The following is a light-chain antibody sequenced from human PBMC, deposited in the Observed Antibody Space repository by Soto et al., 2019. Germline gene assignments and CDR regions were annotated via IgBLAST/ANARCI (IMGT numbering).Light chain of an antibody. CDR2: TNS. Sequence: QSVLTQPPSVSGAPGQGVTISCAGTSSNIGAGYDVHWYQQVPGTAPKLLIYTNSNRPSGVPDRFSGSKSGTSASLAITGLPAADGAGYFWQAYGSSLSALVFGGGTKVTVL. CDR3: QAYGSSLSALV. J-gene: IGLJ3*02. V-gene: IGLV1-40*01. CDR1: SSNIGAGYD.